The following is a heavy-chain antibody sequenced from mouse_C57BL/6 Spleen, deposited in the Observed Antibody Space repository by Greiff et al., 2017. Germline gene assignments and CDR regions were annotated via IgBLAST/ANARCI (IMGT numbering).Heavy chain of an antibody. J-gene: IGHJ2*01. CDR2: IDPETGGT. V-gene: IGHV1-15*01. D-gene: IGHD1-1*01. CDR1: GYTFTDYE. Sequence: VQLQQSGAELVRPVASVTLSCKASGYTFTDYEMHWVKQTPVHGLEWIGAIDPETGGTSYNQKFKGKAILTANKSSSTAYMALRSLTSEDSAVYYCTRGEYGSSYYFDYWGQGTTLTVSS. CDR3: TRGEYGSSYYFDY.